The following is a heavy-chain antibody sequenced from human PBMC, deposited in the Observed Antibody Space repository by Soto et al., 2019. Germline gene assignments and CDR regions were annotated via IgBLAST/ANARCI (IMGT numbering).Heavy chain of an antibody. CDR2: ISGGGSYI. V-gene: IGHV3-21*06. CDR3: ARDSDCHSASCFFPPHV. Sequence: GGSLRLSCSASGFTFSDENMSWVRQVPGKGLEWVSGISGGGSYIFYADSVQGRFSISRDNPKNSLFLEMNSLRVEDTAVYYCARDSDCHSASCFFPPHVWGQGTTVTVSS. D-gene: IGHD2-15*01. J-gene: IGHJ6*02. CDR1: GFTFSDEN.